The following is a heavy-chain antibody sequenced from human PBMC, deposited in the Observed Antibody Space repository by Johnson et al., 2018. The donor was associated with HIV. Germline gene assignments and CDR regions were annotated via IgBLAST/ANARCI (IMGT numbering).Heavy chain of an antibody. Sequence: VQLVESGGGVVQPGGSLRLSCAASGFTFSSYAMHWVRQAPGKGLEWVSVISYDGSNKYYADSVKGRFTLSRDNSKNTLYLQMNSLRAEDTAVYYCARVSRSGYYLVRVFDIWGQGTMVTVSS. J-gene: IGHJ3*02. CDR3: ARVSRSGYYLVRVFDI. CDR2: ISYDGSNK. D-gene: IGHD3-3*01. V-gene: IGHV3-30*06. CDR1: GFTFSSYA.